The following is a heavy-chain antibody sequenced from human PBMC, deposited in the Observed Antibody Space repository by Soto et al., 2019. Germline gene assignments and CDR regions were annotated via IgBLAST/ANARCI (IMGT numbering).Heavy chain of an antibody. V-gene: IGHV6-1*01. J-gene: IGHJ6*02. CDR3: ARSWLGLIDYYYYGMDV. Sequence: SQTLSLTCAISGDSVSSNSAAWNWIRQSPSRGLEWLGRTYYRSKWYNDYAVSVKSRITINPDTSKNQFSLQLNSVTPEDTAVYYCARSWLGLIDYYYYGMDVWGQGTTVTVSS. D-gene: IGHD3-10*01. CDR1: GDSVSSNSAA. CDR2: TYYRSKWYN.